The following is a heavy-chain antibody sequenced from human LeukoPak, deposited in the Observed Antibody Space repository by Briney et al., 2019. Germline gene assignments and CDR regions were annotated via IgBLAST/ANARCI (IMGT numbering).Heavy chain of an antibody. Sequence: PSETLSLTCTVSGVSISSGYYYWSWIRQPPGKGLEWIGYIYYRGSTMYNPSLKSRVTISVDTSKNQFSLKLTSVTAADTAVYYCARGIIDYWGQGALVTVSS. CDR1: GVSISSGYYY. CDR2: IYYRGST. J-gene: IGHJ4*02. CDR3: ARGIIDY. V-gene: IGHV4-61*01. D-gene: IGHD5-24*01.